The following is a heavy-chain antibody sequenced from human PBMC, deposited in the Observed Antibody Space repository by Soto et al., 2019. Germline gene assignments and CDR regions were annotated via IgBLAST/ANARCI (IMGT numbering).Heavy chain of an antibody. CDR3: ASQRNLGAHDY. V-gene: IGHV3-7*01. CDR2: VRQDGSVK. CDR1: GFTFTNHW. J-gene: IGHJ4*02. D-gene: IGHD1-1*01. Sequence: GGSLRLSCAASGFTFTNHWMSWVRQAPGKGLEWVANVRQDGSVKYYVDSIKGRFTISRDNARNLVFLEMNGLRVEDTAMYFCASQRNLGAHDYWGQGTLVTVSS.